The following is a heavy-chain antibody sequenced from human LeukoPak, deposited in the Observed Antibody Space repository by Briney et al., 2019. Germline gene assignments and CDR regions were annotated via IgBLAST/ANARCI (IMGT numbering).Heavy chain of an antibody. D-gene: IGHD4-17*01. CDR2: IYHSGST. Sequence: SETLSLTCAVSGGSISSGGYSWSWIRQPPGKGLEWIGYIYHSGSTYYNPSLKSRVTISVDRSKNQFSLKLSSVTAADTAVYYCARDSTTVNAFDIWGQGTMVTVSS. J-gene: IGHJ3*02. CDR3: ARDSTTVNAFDI. V-gene: IGHV4-30-2*01. CDR1: GGSISSGGYS.